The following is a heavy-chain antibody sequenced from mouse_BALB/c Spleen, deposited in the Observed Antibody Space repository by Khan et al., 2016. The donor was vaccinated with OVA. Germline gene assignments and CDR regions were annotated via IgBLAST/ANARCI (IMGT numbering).Heavy chain of an antibody. Sequence: QIQLVQSGPELKKPGETVKISCKASGYTFTNYGMNWVKQAPGRGLKWMGWINTYTGEPTYADDFKGRFVFSLETSASTAYLQINNLKNEDTATYYCARPHYFSYVMDYWGQGTSVTVSS. V-gene: IGHV9-3-1*01. CDR1: GYTFTNYG. D-gene: IGHD1-1*01. J-gene: IGHJ4*01. CDR3: ARPHYFSYVMDY. CDR2: INTYTGEP.